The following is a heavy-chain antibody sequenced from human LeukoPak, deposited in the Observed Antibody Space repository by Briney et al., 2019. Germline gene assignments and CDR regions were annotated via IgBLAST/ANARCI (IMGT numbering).Heavy chain of an antibody. J-gene: IGHJ4*02. V-gene: IGHV4-59*08. D-gene: IGHD3-10*01. CDR1: GGSISSYY. CDR2: IYYSGST. Sequence: SETLSLTCTVSGGSISSYYWTWIRQPPGKGLEWIGYIYYSGSTIYNPSLKSRVTISLDTSKNQFSLKLTSVTAADTAVYYCARVGTYGSGSYLSWLDYWGQGTLVTVSS. CDR3: ARVGTYGSGSYLSWLDY.